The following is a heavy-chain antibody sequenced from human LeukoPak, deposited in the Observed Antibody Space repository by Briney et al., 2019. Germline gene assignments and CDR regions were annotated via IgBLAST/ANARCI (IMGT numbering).Heavy chain of an antibody. V-gene: IGHV3-48*03. CDR3: ARRGFYDTSGYLFDH. Sequence: GGSLRLSCAASVFTFSSYEMNWVRQAPGKGLEWVSYISTSGSPIYYGNSVKGRFTISRDNAKNSLYLQMNSLRAEDTALYYCARRGFYDTSGYLFDHWGQGTLVTVSS. CDR2: ISTSGSPI. J-gene: IGHJ4*02. CDR1: VFTFSSYE. D-gene: IGHD3-22*01.